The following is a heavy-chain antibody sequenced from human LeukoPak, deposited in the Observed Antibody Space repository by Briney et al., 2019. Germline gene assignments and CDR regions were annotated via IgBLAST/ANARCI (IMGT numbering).Heavy chain of an antibody. J-gene: IGHJ4*02. CDR3: ARDTARRYSSSWYPLGY. CDR2: INHSGST. Sequence: PSETLSLTCAVYGGSFSGYYWSWIRHPPGKGLEWIGEINHSGSTNYNPSLKSRVTISVDTSKNQFSLKLSSVTAADTAVYYCARDTARRYSSSWYPLGYWGQGTLVTVSS. CDR1: GGSFSGYY. V-gene: IGHV4-34*01. D-gene: IGHD6-13*01.